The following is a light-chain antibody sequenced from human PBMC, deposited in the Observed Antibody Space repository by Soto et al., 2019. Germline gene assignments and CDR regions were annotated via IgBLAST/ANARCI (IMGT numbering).Light chain of an antibody. Sequence: EIVLTQTPGTLSLSPGERATLSCRASQSVTSSHLAWYQQKPGQAPRLLIYGASTRATGIPDRFSGSGSDTDFSLTISSLQAEDVALYYCQQYYSTPYTFGQGTKLEIK. CDR3: QQYYSTPYT. V-gene: IGKV3-20*01. J-gene: IGKJ2*01. CDR1: QSVTSSH. CDR2: GAS.